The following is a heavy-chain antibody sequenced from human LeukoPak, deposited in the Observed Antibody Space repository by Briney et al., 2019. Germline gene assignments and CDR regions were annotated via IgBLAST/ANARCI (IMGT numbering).Heavy chain of an antibody. J-gene: IGHJ2*01. Sequence: SETLSLTCAVSGASINNNYWTWVRQPPGKGLEWIGYIYSNGNTNYNPPLKGRVTMSIESSKNQLSLQLPSVTAADTAVYYCASGTFDGPLYGTYWYFHVWGRGTLVTVSS. CDR2: IYSNGNT. CDR1: GASINNNY. D-gene: IGHD1-14*01. V-gene: IGHV4-59*01. CDR3: ASGTFDGPLYGTYWYFHV.